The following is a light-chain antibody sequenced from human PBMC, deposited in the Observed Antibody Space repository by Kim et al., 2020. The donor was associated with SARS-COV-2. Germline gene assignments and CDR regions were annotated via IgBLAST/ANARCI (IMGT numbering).Light chain of an antibody. J-gene: IGKJ1*01. CDR1: QSISNL. CDR2: EGS. CDR3: QQYNSYQGT. Sequence: VGNRVTIPCLARQSISNLLAWYQQKPGKCPHRLIHEGSSLGSWGPSRVSSSGAGTKITLTNRNLPPDEFATYYCQQYNSYQGTFGQGTKVDIK. V-gene: IGKV1-5*01.